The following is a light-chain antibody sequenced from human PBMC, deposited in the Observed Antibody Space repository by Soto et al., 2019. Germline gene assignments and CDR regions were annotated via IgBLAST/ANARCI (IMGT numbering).Light chain of an antibody. CDR2: QDS. CDR1: NLGDKY. J-gene: IGLJ2*01. Sequence: SYELPQPPSVSVSPGQTASITCSGDNLGDKYACWYQQKPGQSPVLVVYQDSKRPSGIPERFSGSNSGNTATLTISGTQATDEADYYCQAWDSTAVVFGGGTKLTVL. V-gene: IGLV3-1*01. CDR3: QAWDSTAVV.